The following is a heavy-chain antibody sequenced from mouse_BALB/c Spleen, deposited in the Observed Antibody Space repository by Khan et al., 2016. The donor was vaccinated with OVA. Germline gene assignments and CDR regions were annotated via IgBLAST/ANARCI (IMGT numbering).Heavy chain of an antibody. Sequence: VQLKEAGPDLGKPSQSLSLTCTVTGYSITSGYSWHWIRQFPGNRLEWMAYIHYSGSTNYNPSPKSRIPITRDTSKNQFFLQLNSETPEDTATYYCARFYYCSSSFSYWGQGTLVTVTA. J-gene: IGHJ3*01. CDR2: IHYSGST. D-gene: IGHD1-1*01. CDR3: ARFYYCSSSFSY. CDR1: GYSITSGYS. V-gene: IGHV3-1*02.